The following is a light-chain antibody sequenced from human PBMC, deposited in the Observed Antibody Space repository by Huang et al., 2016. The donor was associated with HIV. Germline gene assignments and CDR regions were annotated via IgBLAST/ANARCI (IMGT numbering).Light chain of an antibody. CDR1: QSVTTN. V-gene: IGKV3D-15*01. Sequence: EMVMTQSPATLSASPGERATLSCRASQSVTTNLAWYQQKPCQGPRLLIYGASTRATGIPARFSGSGSGTEFTLTISSLQSEDFAVYYCLQYSRWPPVTFGQGTRLEI. CDR3: LQYSRWPPVT. CDR2: GAS. J-gene: IGKJ5*01.